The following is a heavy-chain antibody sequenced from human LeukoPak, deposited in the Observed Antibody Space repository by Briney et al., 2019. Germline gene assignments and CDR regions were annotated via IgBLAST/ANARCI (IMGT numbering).Heavy chain of an antibody. Sequence: PGGSLRLSCAASGFTFGSYAMHWVRQAPGKGLEWVAVMSYDGSHKYYADSVKGRFTISRDNSRNTLYLHMNSLRTEDTALYYCARAGCGGDCFYYHYGMDVWGQGTTVTVSS. CDR1: GFTFGSYA. J-gene: IGHJ6*02. CDR2: MSYDGSHK. D-gene: IGHD2-21*02. V-gene: IGHV3-30-3*01. CDR3: ARAGCGGDCFYYHYGMDV.